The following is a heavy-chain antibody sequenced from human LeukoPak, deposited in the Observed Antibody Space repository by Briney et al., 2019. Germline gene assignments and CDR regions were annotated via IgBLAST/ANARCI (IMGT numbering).Heavy chain of an antibody. CDR1: GFTFSSYG. Sequence: GSLRLSCAASGFTFSSYGMHWVRQAPGKGLEWVSAISGSGGSTYYADSVKGRFTISRDNSKNTLYLQMNSLRAEDTAVYYCAKTRDLILTGRMWEAGYYFDYWGQGTLVTVSS. CDR2: ISGSGGST. D-gene: IGHD3-9*01. J-gene: IGHJ4*02. CDR3: AKTRDLILTGRMWEAGYYFDY. V-gene: IGHV3-23*01.